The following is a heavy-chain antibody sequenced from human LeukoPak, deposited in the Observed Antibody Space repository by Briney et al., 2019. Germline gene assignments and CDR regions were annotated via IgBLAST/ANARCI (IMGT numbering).Heavy chain of an antibody. CDR1: GGSISSGSYY. D-gene: IGHD2-15*01. CDR3: ARGVGGYCSGGSCYSAPNWFDP. V-gene: IGHV4-61*02. Sequence: PSETLSLTCTVSGGSISSGSYYWSWIRQPAGKGLEWIGRIYTSGSTNYNPSLRSRVTISVDTSKNQNQFSLKLSTVTAADTAVYYCARGVGGYCSGGSCYSAPNWFDPWGRGTLVTVSS. CDR2: IYTSGST. J-gene: IGHJ5*02.